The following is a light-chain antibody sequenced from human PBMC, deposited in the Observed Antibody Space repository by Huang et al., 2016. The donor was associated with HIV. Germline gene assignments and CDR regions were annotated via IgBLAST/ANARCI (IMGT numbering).Light chain of an antibody. CDR1: QSISRY. CDR3: QQGYSTPT. V-gene: IGKV1-39*01. CDR2: ASS. Sequence: DIQMTQSPSSLSASVGDRVTITCRASQSISRYLNWYQHKPGKAPELRIYASSSLQSGVPSRFRGSGSGTDFSLTISGLQPEEYATYYCQQGYSTPTFGQGTKVEMK. J-gene: IGKJ1*01.